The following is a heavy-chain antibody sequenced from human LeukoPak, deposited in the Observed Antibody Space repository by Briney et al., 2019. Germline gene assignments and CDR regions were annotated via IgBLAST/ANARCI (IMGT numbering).Heavy chain of an antibody. CDR2: INPNSGGT. D-gene: IGHD6-19*01. J-gene: IGHJ4*02. V-gene: IGHV1-2*02. CDR1: GYTFTGYY. CDR3: AGDSSGDY. Sequence: ASVKVSCKASGYTFTGYYIQWVRQAPGQGLEWMGWINPNSGGTNYAQKFQGRVTMTRDTSITTAYMELSGLRSDDTAVYYCAGDSSGDYWGQGTLVTVSS.